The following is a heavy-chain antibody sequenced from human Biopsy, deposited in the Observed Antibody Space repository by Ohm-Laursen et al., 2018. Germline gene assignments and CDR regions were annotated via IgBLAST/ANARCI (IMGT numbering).Heavy chain of an antibody. D-gene: IGHD3-22*01. V-gene: IGHV4-59*01. CDR1: GDSISSNY. CDR2: VFYTGST. Sequence: SETLSLTCTVSGDSISSNYWSWIRQPPGQGLEWIGYVFYTGSTGYNPSLQSRVTISVDTSKNHFSLRLRSVTPADTAIYYCARDRGYYSDRTVPGYFDLWGRGTLVTVSS. CDR3: ARDRGYYSDRTVPGYFDL. J-gene: IGHJ2*01.